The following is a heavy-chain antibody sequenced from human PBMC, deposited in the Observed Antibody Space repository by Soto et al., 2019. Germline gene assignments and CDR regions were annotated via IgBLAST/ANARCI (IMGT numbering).Heavy chain of an antibody. J-gene: IGHJ4*01. CDR1: GFTFSSYW. CDR3: ARETAGVPFVVVVAVTYFDY. Sequence: GGSLRLSCAASGFTFSSYWMSWVRQAPGKGLEWVANIKQDGSEKYYVDSVKGRFTISRDNAKNSLYLQMNSLRAEDTAVYYCARETAGVPFVVVVAVTYFDYWGQGTLVTVSS. D-gene: IGHD2-15*01. V-gene: IGHV3-7*03. CDR2: IKQDGSEK.